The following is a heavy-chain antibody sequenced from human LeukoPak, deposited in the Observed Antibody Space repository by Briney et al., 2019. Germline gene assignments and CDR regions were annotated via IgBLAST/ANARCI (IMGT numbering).Heavy chain of an antibody. V-gene: IGHV3-23*01. CDR3: ARAATDY. Sequence: GGSLRLSCAASGFTFRSNAMSWVRQAPGKGLEWVSGISGSGLSTDYADSVKGRFTNSRDNSKNTLYLQMNSLRAEDTAVYYCARAATDYWGQGTLVTVPS. CDR2: ISGSGLST. CDR1: GFTFRSNA. J-gene: IGHJ4*02.